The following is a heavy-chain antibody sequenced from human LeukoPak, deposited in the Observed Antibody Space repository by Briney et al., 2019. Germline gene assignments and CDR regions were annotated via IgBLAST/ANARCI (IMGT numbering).Heavy chain of an antibody. D-gene: IGHD3-22*01. CDR1: GVTFSSDW. CDR3: ARERLGSSGYNAFDI. J-gene: IGHJ3*02. V-gene: IGHV3-7*05. Sequence: GGSLRLSCAGTGVTFSSDWMSSVRQAPGKGLEWVATIKLDGSDKYYVDSVKGRFTISRDNAKNSLYLQMNSLRAEDTAVYYCARERLGSSGYNAFDIWGQGTMVTVSS. CDR2: IKLDGSDK.